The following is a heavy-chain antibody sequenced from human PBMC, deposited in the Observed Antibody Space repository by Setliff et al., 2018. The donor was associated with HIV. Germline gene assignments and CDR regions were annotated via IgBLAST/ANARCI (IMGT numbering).Heavy chain of an antibody. D-gene: IGHD3-3*01. J-gene: IGHJ4*02. Sequence: ETLSLTCTVSGDSFSGTSYYWGWIRQPPGKGLEWIGSIHFSGSTWYTQSLKSRVTIWVDTSKNQFSLKVNSVTAADTAVYYCVRPSLGIGGGSIFHNWGQGTLVTVS. CDR2: IHFSGST. V-gene: IGHV4-39*01. CDR3: VRPSLGIGGGSIFHN. CDR1: GDSFSGTSYY.